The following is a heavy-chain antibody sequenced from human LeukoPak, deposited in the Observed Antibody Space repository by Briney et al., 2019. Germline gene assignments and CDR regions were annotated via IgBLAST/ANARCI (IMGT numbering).Heavy chain of an antibody. J-gene: IGHJ4*02. CDR3: AHSMYSSGWYMDYFDY. D-gene: IGHD6-19*01. Sequence: ESGPTLAKPTQTLTLTCTSSGFSLSTRGEGVGWIRQPPPKALEWHALHYWNDDKRYSPYLKGKLTVTNDTSKNQMVLTMTHMDPVDTATYYCAHSMYSSGWYMDYFDYWGQGTLVTVSS. CDR1: GFSLSTRGEG. V-gene: IGHV2-5*01. CDR2: HYWNDDK.